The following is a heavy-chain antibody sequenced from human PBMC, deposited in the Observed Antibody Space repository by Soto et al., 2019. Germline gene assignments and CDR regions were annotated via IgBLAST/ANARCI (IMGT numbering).Heavy chain of an antibody. J-gene: IGHJ4*02. V-gene: IGHV3-30*18. CDR1: GFTFSSYG. D-gene: IGHD3-10*01. CDR2: ISYDGSNK. Sequence: GGSLRLSCAASGFTFSSYGMHWVRQAPGKGLEWVAVISYDGSNKYYADSVKGRFTISRDNSKNTLYLQMNSLRAEDTAVYYCANAPLKRGPAYDYWGQGTLVTVSS. CDR3: ANAPLKRGPAYDY.